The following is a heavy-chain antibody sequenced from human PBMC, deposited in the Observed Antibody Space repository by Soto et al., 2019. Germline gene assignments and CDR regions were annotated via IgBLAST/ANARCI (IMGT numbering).Heavy chain of an antibody. V-gene: IGHV4-31*03. CDR3: AVGHDFWSGYYLDY. Sequence: PSDPLSQTCTVSGRPISIGGYYWSWIRQHPGKGLEWIGYIYYSGSTYYNPSLKSRVTISVDTSKNQFSLKLSSVTAADTAVYYCAVGHDFWSGYYLDYWGQG. D-gene: IGHD3-3*01. CDR2: IYYSGST. CDR1: GRPISIGGYY. J-gene: IGHJ4*02.